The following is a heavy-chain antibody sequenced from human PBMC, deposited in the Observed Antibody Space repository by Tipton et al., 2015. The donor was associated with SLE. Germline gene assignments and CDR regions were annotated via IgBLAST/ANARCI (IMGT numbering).Heavy chain of an antibody. J-gene: IGHJ5*02. CDR1: GFTFSSYA. CDR2: ISSNGGST. D-gene: IGHD6-6*01. Sequence: SLRLSCSASGFTFSSYAMHWVRQAPGKGLEYVSAISSNGGSTYYADSVKGRFTISRDNSKNTLYLQMSSLRAEDTAVYYCVKPGGRQLGWFDPWGQGTLVTVSS. V-gene: IGHV3-64D*06. CDR3: VKPGGRQLGWFDP.